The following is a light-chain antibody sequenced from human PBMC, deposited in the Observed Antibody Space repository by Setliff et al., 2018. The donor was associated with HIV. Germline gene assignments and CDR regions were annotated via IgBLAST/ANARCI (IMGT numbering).Light chain of an antibody. V-gene: IGLV2-14*03. CDR1: SSDVGGYNY. CDR2: DVN. CDR3: SSYTTISTFV. J-gene: IGLJ1*01. Sequence: QSVLTQPASVSGSPGQSITISCTGTSSDVGGYNYVSWYQHHPGKAPKLMIYDVNKRPSGVSNRFSGSKSGNTASLTISGLQAGDEADYYCSSYTTISTFVFGTGTKVTVL.